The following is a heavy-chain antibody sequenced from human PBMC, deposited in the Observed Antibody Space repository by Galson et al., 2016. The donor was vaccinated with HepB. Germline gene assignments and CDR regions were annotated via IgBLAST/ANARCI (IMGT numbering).Heavy chain of an antibody. Sequence: SETLSLTCNVSSDSIRSYYWTWIRQPPGQGLEWIGYIYYSETTKYNPSLNSRVTISLDTSKNQFSLNLSSVTAADTAVYYCARGRITVLGVATLDYWGQGSLVTVSS. D-gene: IGHD3-3*01. J-gene: IGHJ4*02. CDR3: ARGRITVLGVATLDY. CDR2: IYYSETT. CDR1: SDSIRSYY. V-gene: IGHV4-59*01.